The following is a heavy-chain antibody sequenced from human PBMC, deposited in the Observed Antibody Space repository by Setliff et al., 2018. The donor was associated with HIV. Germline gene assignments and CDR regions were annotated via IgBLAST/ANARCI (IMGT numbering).Heavy chain of an antibody. CDR2: IYHSGST. CDR1: GYSISSGYY. J-gene: IGHJ3*02. Sequence: SETLSLTCAVSGYSISSGYYWGWIRQPPGKGLEWIGSIYHSGSTYYNPSLKSRVTISVDTSKIQFSLKLTSVTAADTALYYCARSKYSSGWYSDHDAFDIWGQGTMVTVSS. CDR3: ARSKYSSGWYSDHDAFDI. V-gene: IGHV4-38-2*01. D-gene: IGHD6-19*01.